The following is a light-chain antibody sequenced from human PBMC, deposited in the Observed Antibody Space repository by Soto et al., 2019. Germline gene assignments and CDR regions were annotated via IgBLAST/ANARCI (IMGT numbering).Light chain of an antibody. Sequence: QSVLTQPTSVSGARGQRVTISCTGCSSNIGAGYDVHWYQQLPGTAPKLLTYGNINRPSGVPDRFSGSKSGTSASRAITGLQAEDEADYYCQSYDSSLSGSVFGGGTKVTVL. J-gene: IGLJ2*01. CDR2: GNI. CDR1: SSNIGAGYD. V-gene: IGLV1-40*01. CDR3: QSYDSSLSGSV.